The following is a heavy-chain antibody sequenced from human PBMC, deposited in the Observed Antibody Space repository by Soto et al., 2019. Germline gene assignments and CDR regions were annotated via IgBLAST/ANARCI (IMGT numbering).Heavy chain of an antibody. CDR2: IYYSGGT. CDR3: AKEGVATFLPFSAP. D-gene: IGHD3-3*01. V-gene: IGHV4-59*11. Sequence: SETLSLTCTFSGCSISSHFWSWIRQPPGKGLEWIGYIYYSGGTNYNPSLKSRVTISVDTSKNQFSLKLTSVPPADPPFFFCAKEGVATFLPFSAPWRKRTFDPVS. CDR1: GCSISSHF. J-gene: IGHJ5*02.